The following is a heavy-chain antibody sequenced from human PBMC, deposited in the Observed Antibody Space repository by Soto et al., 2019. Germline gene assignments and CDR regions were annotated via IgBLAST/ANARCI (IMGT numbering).Heavy chain of an antibody. CDR1: GFTFNNYA. V-gene: IGHV3-23*01. J-gene: IGHJ4*02. D-gene: IGHD3-3*02. CDR2: ISAGST. CDR3: AKEISSMWFPLDS. Sequence: GGSLRLSCVASGFTFNNYAMSWVRQAPGKGLEWVSSISAGSTYYADSVKGRFIISRDTSKNTLYLQMNSLRAEDTAVYYCAKEISSMWFPLDSWGQGTLVTVSS.